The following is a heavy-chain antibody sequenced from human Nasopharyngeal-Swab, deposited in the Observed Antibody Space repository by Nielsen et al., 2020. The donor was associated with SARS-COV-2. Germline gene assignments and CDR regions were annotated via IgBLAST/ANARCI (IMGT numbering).Heavy chain of an antibody. Sequence: ASVKVSCKASGYTFTSYYMHWVRQAPGQGLEWMGIINPSGGSTSYAQKFQGRVTMTRDTSTSTVYMELSSLRSEDTAVYYCARKTEARIAASPWVVWGQGTTVTVSS. CDR2: INPSGGST. CDR1: GYTFTSYY. V-gene: IGHV1-46*01. CDR3: ARKTEARIAASPWVV. J-gene: IGHJ6*02. D-gene: IGHD6-13*01.